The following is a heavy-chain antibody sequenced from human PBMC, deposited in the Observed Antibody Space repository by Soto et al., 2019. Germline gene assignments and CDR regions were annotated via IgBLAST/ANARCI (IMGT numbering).Heavy chain of an antibody. CDR2: IYYSGST. Sequence: SETLCLTCTVSGGSISSYYWSWIRQPPGKGLEWIGYIYYSGSTNYNPSLKSRVTISVDTSKNQFSLKLSSVTAADTAVYYCARADSRGYTFKHWGQGTLVTVSS. CDR3: ARADSRGYTFKH. J-gene: IGHJ1*01. CDR1: GGSISSYY. V-gene: IGHV4-59*01. D-gene: IGHD3-16*02.